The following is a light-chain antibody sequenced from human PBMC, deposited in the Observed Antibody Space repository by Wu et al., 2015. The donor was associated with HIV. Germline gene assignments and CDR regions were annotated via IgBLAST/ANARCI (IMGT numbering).Light chain of an antibody. J-gene: IGKJ1*01. CDR3: QKYNTAPWT. V-gene: IGKV3D-20*02. Sequence: EIVLTQSPDTLYLSPGERATLSCRASQTVTSNYLAWYQHKPGQAPRLLIYHSSTRATGISDRFSGSGSGTDFTLTISSLQPEDVATYYCQKYNTAPWTFGQGTKVEIK. CDR1: QTVTSNY. CDR2: HSS.